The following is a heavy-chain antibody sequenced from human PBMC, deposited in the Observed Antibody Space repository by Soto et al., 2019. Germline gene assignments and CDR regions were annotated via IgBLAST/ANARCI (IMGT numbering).Heavy chain of an antibody. V-gene: IGHV5-51*01. J-gene: IGHJ5*02. Sequence: RGESLKISCKGSGYSFTSYWIGWVRQMPGKGLEWMGIIYPGDSDTRYSPSFQGQVTISADKSISTAYLQWSSLKASDTAMYYCARAAGIAVAGLNWFDPWGQGTLVTVSS. D-gene: IGHD6-19*01. CDR1: GYSFTSYW. CDR3: ARAAGIAVAGLNWFDP. CDR2: IYPGDSDT.